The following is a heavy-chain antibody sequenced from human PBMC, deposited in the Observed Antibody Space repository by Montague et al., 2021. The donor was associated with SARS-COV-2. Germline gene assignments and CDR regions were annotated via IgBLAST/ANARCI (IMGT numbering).Heavy chain of an antibody. CDR1: GGSISSYY. Sequence: SETLSLTCTVPGGSISSYYWSWIRQPPGKGLEWIGYMYYSGSTNYNPSLKSRVTLSVDTSKNQFSLKLSSVTAVDTAVYYCARDFDYWGQGTLVTVSS. CDR3: ARDFDY. CDR2: MYYSGST. V-gene: IGHV4-59*13. J-gene: IGHJ4*02.